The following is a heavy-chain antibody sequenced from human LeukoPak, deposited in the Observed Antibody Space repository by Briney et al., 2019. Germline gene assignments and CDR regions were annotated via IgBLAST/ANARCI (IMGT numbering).Heavy chain of an antibody. CDR2: IYYSGST. D-gene: IGHD2-21*01. CDR1: GGSISSYY. CDR3: ARLFPPVY. J-gene: IGHJ4*02. Sequence: SETLSLTCSVSGGSISSYYWSWIRQPPGKGLEWIGYIYYSGSTNYNSSLKSRVTMSVDTSKNQFSLKLSSVTAADTAVYYCARLFPPVYWGQGTLVTVSS. V-gene: IGHV4-59*01.